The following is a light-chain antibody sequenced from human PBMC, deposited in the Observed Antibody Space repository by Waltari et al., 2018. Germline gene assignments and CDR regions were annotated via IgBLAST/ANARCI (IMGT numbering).Light chain of an antibody. CDR1: RLRSKF. CDR2: KDD. V-gene: IGLV3-1*01. J-gene: IGLJ1*01. CDR3: QAWHINTGV. Sequence: SYDLTQPPSLSVSPGQTATIPCSGDRLRSKFVSWYLHRPGQAPLAVIYKDDRRPSGIPERFSGSNSGDTATLTITETQTMDEADYYCQAWHINTGVFGPGTKVTVL.